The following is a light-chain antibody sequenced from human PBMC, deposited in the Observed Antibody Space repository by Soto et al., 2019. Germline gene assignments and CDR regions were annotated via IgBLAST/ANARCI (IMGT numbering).Light chain of an antibody. Sequence: QSALTQPASVSGSPGQSITISCTGTSSDVGGYNYVSWYQQHPGKAPKLMIYDVSNRPSGVSNRFSGSKSGNTASLTISGLQAEDEADYYCSSYTSSRTLEYVFGTGTKVTV. CDR1: SSDVGGYNY. CDR3: SSYTSSRTLEYV. CDR2: DVS. J-gene: IGLJ1*01. V-gene: IGLV2-14*01.